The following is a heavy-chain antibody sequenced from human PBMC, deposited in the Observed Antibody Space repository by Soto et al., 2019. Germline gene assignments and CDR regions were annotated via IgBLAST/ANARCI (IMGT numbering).Heavy chain of an antibody. CDR2: ISGSGGST. CDR1: GFTFSSYA. V-gene: IGHV3-23*01. D-gene: IGHD3-9*01. CDR3: AGQLRYFDWFSDY. Sequence: GGSLRLSCAASGFTFSSYAMSWVRQAPGKGLEWVSAISGSGGSTYYADSVKGRFTISRDNSKNTLYLQMNSLRAEDTAVYYCAGQLRYFDWFSDYWGQGTLVTVSS. J-gene: IGHJ4*02.